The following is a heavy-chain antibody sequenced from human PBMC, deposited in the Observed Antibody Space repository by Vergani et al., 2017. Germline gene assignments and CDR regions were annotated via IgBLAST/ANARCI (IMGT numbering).Heavy chain of an antibody. V-gene: IGHV3-23*04. J-gene: IGHJ4*02. Sequence: VQLVESGGGLVKPGGSLRLSCPASGFSFSDYYMTWIRQAPGKGLEWVSAISGSGGSTYYADSVKGRFTISRDNSKNTLYLQMNSLRAEDTAVYYCAKGLRLSISSWYRSDLSYYFDYWGQGTLVTVSS. CDR3: AKGLRLSISSWYRSDLSYYFDY. CDR2: ISGSGGST. D-gene: IGHD6-13*01. CDR1: GFSFSDYY.